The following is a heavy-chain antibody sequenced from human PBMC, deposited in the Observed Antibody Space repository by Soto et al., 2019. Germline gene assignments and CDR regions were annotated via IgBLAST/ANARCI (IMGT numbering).Heavy chain of an antibody. V-gene: IGHV1-58*01. D-gene: IGHD4-17*01. CDR1: GFTFTSSA. J-gene: IGHJ3*02. Sequence: ASVKVSCKASGFTFTSSAVQWVRQARGQRLEWIGWIVVGSGNTNYAQKFQERVTITRDMSTSTAYMELSSLRSEDTAVYYCAAKGLKYDGGYRNDYGGNDAFDIWGQGTMVTVSS. CDR3: AAKGLKYDGGYRNDYGGNDAFDI. CDR2: IVVGSGNT.